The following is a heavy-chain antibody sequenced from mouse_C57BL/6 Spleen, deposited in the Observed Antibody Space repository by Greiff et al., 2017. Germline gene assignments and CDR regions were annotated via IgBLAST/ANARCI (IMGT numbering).Heavy chain of an antibody. CDR2: INPNYGTT. D-gene: IGHD1-1*01. CDR3: AREATYYYGRPDDGY. CDR1: GYSFTDYN. Sequence: VQLQQSGPELVKPGASVKISCKASGYSFTDYNMNWVKQSNGKSLEWIGVINPNYGTTSYNQKFKGKDTLTADQSSSTAYMQLNSLTSEDSAVYYCAREATYYYGRPDDGYWGQGTTLTVSA. J-gene: IGHJ2*01. V-gene: IGHV1-39*01.